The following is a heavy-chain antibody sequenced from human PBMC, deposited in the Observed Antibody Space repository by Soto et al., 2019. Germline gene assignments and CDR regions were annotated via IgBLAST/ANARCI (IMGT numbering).Heavy chain of an antibody. J-gene: IGHJ4*02. CDR3: ARGPTESPTRDY. CDR2: MSPSSGYT. CDR1: GYNFTNYD. Sequence: QVHLVQSGAEVKKPGASARLSCEASGYNFTNYDINWVRQASGQGLEWMGWMSPSSGYTGFAQTFQGRVTMTRDTSINTAYLELTSLTSDDTAVYYCARGPTESPTRDYWGQGTLVTVSS. V-gene: IGHV1-8*01. D-gene: IGHD2-21*02.